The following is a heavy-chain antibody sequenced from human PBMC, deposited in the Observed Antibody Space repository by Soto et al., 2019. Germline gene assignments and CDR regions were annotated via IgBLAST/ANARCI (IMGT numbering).Heavy chain of an antibody. Sequence: QVQLVESGGGVVQPGRSLRLSCAASGFTVSSYGMHWVRQAPGKGLEWVAVIWHDGSNKYHADSVKGRFTISRDNSKNTLYVQMTSLRAEDTAVYYCARGRDAPPNALDIWGQGTRVTVSS. CDR2: IWHDGSNK. CDR3: ARGRDAPPNALDI. D-gene: IGHD2-21*01. CDR1: GFTVSSYG. J-gene: IGHJ3*02. V-gene: IGHV3-33*01.